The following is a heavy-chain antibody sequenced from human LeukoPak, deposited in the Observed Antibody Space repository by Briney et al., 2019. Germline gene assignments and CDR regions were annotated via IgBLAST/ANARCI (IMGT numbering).Heavy chain of an antibody. CDR3: AAGPQVGWLEAFDI. D-gene: IGHD6-19*01. J-gene: IGHJ3*02. V-gene: IGHV1-58*01. Sequence: ASVTVSCKASGFTFTSSAVQWVRQARGQRLEWIGWIVVGSGNTNYAQKFQERVTITRDMSTSTAYMELSSLRSEDTAVYYCAAGPQVGWLEAFDIWGQGTMVTVSS. CDR2: IVVGSGNT. CDR1: GFTFTSSA.